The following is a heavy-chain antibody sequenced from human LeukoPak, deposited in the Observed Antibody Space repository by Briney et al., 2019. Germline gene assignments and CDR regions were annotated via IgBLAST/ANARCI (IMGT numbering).Heavy chain of an antibody. D-gene: IGHD2-2*01. CDR1: GFTFSSYG. CDR2: IWHDGSNK. J-gene: IGHJ3*02. Sequence: GGSLRLSCAASGFTFSSYGMHWVRQAPGKGLEWVAVIWHDGSNKYYADSVKGRFTISRDNSKNTLYLQMNSLRAEDTAVYYCARGIVVVPAATSLDAFDIWGQGTMVTVSS. CDR3: ARGIVVVPAATSLDAFDI. V-gene: IGHV3-33*01.